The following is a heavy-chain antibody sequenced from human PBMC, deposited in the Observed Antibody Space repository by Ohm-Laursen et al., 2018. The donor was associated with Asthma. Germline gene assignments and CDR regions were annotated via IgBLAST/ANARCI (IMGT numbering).Heavy chain of an antibody. V-gene: IGHV3-21*01. CDR3: ARRDFSGGDPSAAFDI. CDR1: GFTFSSYS. CDR2: IRLTNSHI. Sequence: SLRLSCSASGFTFSSYSMNWVRQAPGKGLEWVSSIRLTNSHIYYADSVKGRFTISRDNSKNTLYMQMNSLRAEDTAVYYCARRDFSGGDPSAAFDIWGQGTMVTVSS. D-gene: IGHD2-21*02. J-gene: IGHJ3*02.